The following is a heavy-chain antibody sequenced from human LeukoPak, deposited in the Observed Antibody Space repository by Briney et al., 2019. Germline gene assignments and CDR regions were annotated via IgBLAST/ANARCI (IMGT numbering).Heavy chain of an antibody. CDR2: ISGSGGST. V-gene: IGHV3-23*01. Sequence: GGSLRLSCAASGFTFSSYGMSWVRQAPGKGLEWVSAISGSGGSTYYADSVKGRFTISRDNAKNSLYLQMNSLRAEDTAVYYCARGNPVIYYMDVWGKGTTVTVSS. CDR1: GFTFSSYG. CDR3: ARGNPVIYYMDV. J-gene: IGHJ6*03.